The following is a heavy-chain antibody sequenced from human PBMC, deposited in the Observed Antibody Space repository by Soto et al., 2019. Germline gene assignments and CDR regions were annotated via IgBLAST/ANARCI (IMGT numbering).Heavy chain of an antibody. Sequence: EVQLLESGGGLVQPGGSLRLSCAASGFTFSRYAMSWVRQAPGKGLEWVSAISGSGGSTYYADSVKGRFTISRDNSKNTLYLQMSSLRAEDTAVYYCAKGPCIAAGGPFSLTPRCLYFDYWGQGTLVTVSS. V-gene: IGHV3-23*01. CDR1: GFTFSRYA. CDR2: ISGSGGST. CDR3: AKGPCIAAGGPFSLTPRCLYFDY. J-gene: IGHJ4*02. D-gene: IGHD6-25*01.